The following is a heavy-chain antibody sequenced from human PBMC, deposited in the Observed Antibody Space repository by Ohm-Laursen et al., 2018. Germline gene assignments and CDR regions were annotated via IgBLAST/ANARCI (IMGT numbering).Heavy chain of an antibody. CDR3: AREYSDDGGYRYDAFDV. CDR2: INHRGNT. Sequence: SDTLSLTYALYSGSFGPYYWSWIRQPPGKGLEWIGEINHRGNTNYSPSLKSRVTMSVDTSRNHFSLELTSVTAADTAVYYCAREYSDDGGYRYDAFDVWGHGTVVTVSS. CDR1: SGSFGPYY. D-gene: IGHD2-15*01. V-gene: IGHV4-34*01. J-gene: IGHJ3*01.